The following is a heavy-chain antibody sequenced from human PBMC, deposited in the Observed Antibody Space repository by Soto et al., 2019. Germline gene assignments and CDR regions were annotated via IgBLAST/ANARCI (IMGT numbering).Heavy chain of an antibody. J-gene: IGHJ6*02. Sequence: QVQLVESGGGVVQPGRSLRLSCAASGFTFSSYGMHWVRQAPGKGLEWVAVISYDGSNKYYADSVKGRFTISRDNSKNTLYLQMNSLRAEDTAVYYCARDRNSGSPRGMDVWGQGTTVTVSS. D-gene: IGHD1-26*01. V-gene: IGHV3-30*03. CDR1: GFTFSSYG. CDR2: ISYDGSNK. CDR3: ARDRNSGSPRGMDV.